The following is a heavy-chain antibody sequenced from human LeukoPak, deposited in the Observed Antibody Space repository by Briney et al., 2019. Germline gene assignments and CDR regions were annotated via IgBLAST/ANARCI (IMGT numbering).Heavy chain of an antibody. J-gene: IGHJ4*02. Sequence: GGSLRLSPSASGFTYSSHAMDWVRQAPGKGLEYVSAISSNGGSTYYADSVKGRFTISRDNSKNTLYLQMSSLRAEDTAVYYCVKEERGLILGAHGGYDYWGQGTLVTVSS. V-gene: IGHV3-64D*06. CDR3: VKEERGLILGAHGGYDY. D-gene: IGHD2-21*01. CDR2: ISSNGGST. CDR1: GFTYSSHA.